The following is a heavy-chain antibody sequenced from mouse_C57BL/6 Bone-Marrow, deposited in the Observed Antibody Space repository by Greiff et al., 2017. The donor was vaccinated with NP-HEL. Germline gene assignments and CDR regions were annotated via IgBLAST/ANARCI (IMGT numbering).Heavy chain of an antibody. V-gene: IGHV1-5*01. D-gene: IGHD1-1*01. CDR2: IYPGNSDT. J-gene: IGHJ1*03. CDR3: TRGYYGSSYRYFDV. Sequence: EVQLQQSGTVLARPGASVKMSCKTSGYTFTSYWMHWVKQRPGQGLEWIGAIYPGNSDTSYNQKFKGKAKLTAVTSASTAYMELSSLPNEDSAVYYCTRGYYGSSYRYFDVWGTGTTVTVSS. CDR1: GYTFTSYW.